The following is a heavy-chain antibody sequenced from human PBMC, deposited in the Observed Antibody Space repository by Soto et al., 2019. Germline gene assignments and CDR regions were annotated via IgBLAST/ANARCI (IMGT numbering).Heavy chain of an antibody. J-gene: IGHJ4*02. CDR3: ARDDFDSSGFDY. CDR1: GYTFTNYA. D-gene: IGHD3-22*01. V-gene: IGHV1-3*01. CDR2: VNAGNGNR. Sequence: QIQLVQSGAEVKKPGASVTVSCKASGYTFTNYAIHWVRQAPGQSLEWLGWVNAGNGNRKLSQKFQGRVTLTRDTSATTVYMELRSLRSEDTAVYYCARDDFDSSGFDYWGQGTLVTVSS.